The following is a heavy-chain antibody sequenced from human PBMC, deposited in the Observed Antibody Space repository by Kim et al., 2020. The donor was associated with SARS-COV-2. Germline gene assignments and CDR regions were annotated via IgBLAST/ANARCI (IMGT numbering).Heavy chain of an antibody. Sequence: SETLSLTCTVSGGSVSSGSYYWSWIRQPPGKGLEWIGYIYYSGSTNYNPSLKSRVTISVDTSKNQFSLKLSSVTAADTAVYYCARDRKYYYGSGSGWFDPWGQGTLVTVSS. CDR2: IYYSGST. J-gene: IGHJ5*02. V-gene: IGHV4-61*01. CDR1: GGSVSSGSYY. D-gene: IGHD3-10*01. CDR3: ARDRKYYYGSGSGWFDP.